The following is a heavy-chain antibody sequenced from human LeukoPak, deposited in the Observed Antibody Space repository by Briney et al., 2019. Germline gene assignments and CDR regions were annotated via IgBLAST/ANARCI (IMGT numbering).Heavy chain of an antibody. CDR1: GYSISSGYY. D-gene: IGHD1-26*01. CDR2: IYHSGST. Sequence: SETLSLTCTVSGYSISSGYYWGWIRQPPGKGLEWIGSIYHSGSTYYNPSLKSRVTISVDTSKNQFSLKLSSVTAADTAVYYCARNWELRWFDPWGQGTLVTVSS. J-gene: IGHJ5*02. CDR3: ARNWELRWFDP. V-gene: IGHV4-38-2*02.